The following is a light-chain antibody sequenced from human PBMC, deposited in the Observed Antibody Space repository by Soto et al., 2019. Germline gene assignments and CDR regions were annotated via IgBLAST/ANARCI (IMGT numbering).Light chain of an antibody. V-gene: IGKV1-5*01. Sequence: DIQVTQSPSTLSASVGDTVTITCRASQSISRWLAWYQQEPGKAPKLLIYDASSLESGVPSRFSGSGFGTEFTLTISSLQPDDFATYHCQQYNSWSGVTFGGGTKVDIK. CDR2: DAS. J-gene: IGKJ4*01. CDR1: QSISRW. CDR3: QQYNSWSGVT.